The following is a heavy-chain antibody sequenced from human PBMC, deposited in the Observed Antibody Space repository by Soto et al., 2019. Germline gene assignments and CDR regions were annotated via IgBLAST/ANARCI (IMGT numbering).Heavy chain of an antibody. V-gene: IGHV4-39*01. CDR1: GGSISSSSYY. CDR2: VYYSGST. D-gene: IGHD2-15*01. J-gene: IGHJ4*02. CDR3: ARINSSWPYYVDY. Sequence: QLQLQEPGPGLVKPSETLSLTCTVSGGSISSSSYYSGWMRQSPGTRLEWIGTVYYSGSTFYSPSLKSRVTLSVAPSNYKFTHKLRSGLAADTAIYYCARINSSWPYYVDYWGQGTLVTVSS.